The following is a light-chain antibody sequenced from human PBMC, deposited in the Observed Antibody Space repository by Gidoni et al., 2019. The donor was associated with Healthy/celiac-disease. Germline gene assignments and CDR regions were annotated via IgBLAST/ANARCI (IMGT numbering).Light chain of an antibody. CDR2: GAS. CDR1: QSVSSD. CDR3: QQYNNWFGT. V-gene: IGKV3-15*01. Sequence: DIGMTQSPATLSVSPGERATLACRASQSVSSDLAWYQQKPGQAPRLLIYGASTRATGIPARFSGSGSGTEFTLTISSLESADFAVYYCQQYNNWFGTFGPXTKVDIK. J-gene: IGKJ3*01.